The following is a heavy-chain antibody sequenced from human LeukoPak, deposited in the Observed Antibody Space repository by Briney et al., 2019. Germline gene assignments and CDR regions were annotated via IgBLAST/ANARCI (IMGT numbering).Heavy chain of an antibody. J-gene: IGHJ4*02. CDR1: GFTFDALG. D-gene: IGHD4-23*01. CDR2: INWNGGST. CDR3: ARDYGGSSPFDY. Sequence: GGSLRLSCAASGFTFDALGMSWVRQAPGKGLEWVSGINWNGGSTGYADSVKGRFTISRDNAKNSLYLHMNSLRAEDTAVYFCARDYGGSSPFDYWGQGTLVTVSS. V-gene: IGHV3-20*04.